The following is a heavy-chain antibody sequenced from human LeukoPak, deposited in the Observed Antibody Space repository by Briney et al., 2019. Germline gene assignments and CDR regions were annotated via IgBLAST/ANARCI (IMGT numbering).Heavy chain of an antibody. CDR2: IKQDGSEE. Sequence: GGSLRLSCGASGFTFRSYWMSWVRQAPGKGLEWVANIKQDGSEEYYVDSVKGRFTISRDNAKNSLHLQMNSLRAEDTAVYYCAKSSYYDSSGYYFSYWGQGTLVTVSS. CDR1: GFTFRSYW. V-gene: IGHV3-7*01. D-gene: IGHD3-22*01. J-gene: IGHJ4*02. CDR3: AKSSYYDSSGYYFSY.